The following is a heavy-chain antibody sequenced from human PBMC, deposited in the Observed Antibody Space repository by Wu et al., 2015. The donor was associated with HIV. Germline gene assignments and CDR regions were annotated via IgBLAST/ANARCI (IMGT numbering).Heavy chain of an antibody. J-gene: IGHJ4*02. CDR2: INHSGST. D-gene: IGHD4-17*01. Sequence: QVQLQQWGAGLLKPSETLSLTCAVYGGSFSGYYWSWIRQPPGKGLEWIGEINHSGSTNYNPSLKSRVTISVDTSKNQFSLKLSSVTAADTAVYYCARWRPYGNFDYWGQGTLVTVSS. CDR3: ARWRPYGNFDY. CDR1: GGSFSGYY. V-gene: IGHV4-34*01.